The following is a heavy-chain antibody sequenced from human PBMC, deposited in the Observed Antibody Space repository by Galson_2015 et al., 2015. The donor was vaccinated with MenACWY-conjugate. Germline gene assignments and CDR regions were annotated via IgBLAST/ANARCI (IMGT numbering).Heavy chain of an antibody. CDR3: GVGVTTPFDY. D-gene: IGHD1-26*01. CDR2: INRSGST. J-gene: IGHJ4*02. CDR1: GGSFSVYY. Sequence: ETLSLTCAVYGGSFSVYYWSWIRQSPGKGLEWIGEINRSGSTNYTPSLKTRVTMSVDTSKNQFSLKLDSVTAADTAVYYCGVGVTTPFDYWGQGTLVTVSS. V-gene: IGHV4-34*01.